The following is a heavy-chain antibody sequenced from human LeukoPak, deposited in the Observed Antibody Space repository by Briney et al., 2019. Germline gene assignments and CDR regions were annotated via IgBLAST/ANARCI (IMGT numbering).Heavy chain of an antibody. D-gene: IGHD2-15*01. CDR3: AKDLDIVVVVATIGGSFDY. CDR2: ISGSGGST. V-gene: IGHV3-23*01. J-gene: IGHJ4*02. CDR1: GFTFSSYS. Sequence: GGSLRLSCAASGFTFSSYSMNWVRQAPGKGLEWVSAISGSGGSTYYADSVKGRFTISRDNSKNTLYLQMNSLRAEDTAVYYCAKDLDIVVVVATIGGSFDYWGQGTLVTVSS.